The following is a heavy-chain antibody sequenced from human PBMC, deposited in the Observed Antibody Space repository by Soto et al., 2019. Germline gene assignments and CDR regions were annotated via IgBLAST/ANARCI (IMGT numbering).Heavy chain of an antibody. CDR2: IKSKTDGGTT. V-gene: IGHV3-15*07. D-gene: IGHD5-12*01. CDR1: GFTFSNAW. CDR3: TTDRDTINHYYGMDV. J-gene: IGHJ6*02. Sequence: SLRVSCAASGFTFSNAWMNWVRQAPGKGLEWVGRIKSKTDGGTTDYAAPVKGRFTISRDDSKNTLYLQMNSLKTEDTAVYYCTTDRDTINHYYGMDVWGQGTTVTVSS.